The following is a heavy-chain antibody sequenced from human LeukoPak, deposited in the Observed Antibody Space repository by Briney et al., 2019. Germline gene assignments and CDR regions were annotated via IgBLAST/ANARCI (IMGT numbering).Heavy chain of an antibody. D-gene: IGHD1-26*01. CDR2: INHSGST. J-gene: IGHJ4*02. CDR3: ARDNGSGSYSPLFDY. CDR1: GGSFSGYY. Sequence: SETLSLTCAVYGGSFSGYYWSWIRQPPGKGLEWIGEINHSGSTNYNPSLKSRVTISVDTSKNQFSLKLSSVTAADTAVYYCARDNGSGSYSPLFDYWGQGTLVTVSS. V-gene: IGHV4-34*01.